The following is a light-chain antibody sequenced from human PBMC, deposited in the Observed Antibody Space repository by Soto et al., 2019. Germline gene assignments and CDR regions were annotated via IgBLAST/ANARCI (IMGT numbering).Light chain of an antibody. CDR1: SSDVGGYNY. J-gene: IGLJ3*02. V-gene: IGLV2-8*01. Sequence: QLVLTQPPSASGSPGQSVTISCTGTSSDVGGYNYVSWYQQYPGKAPKLMIYEVNKRPSGVPDRFSGSKSGNTASLTVSGLQAEDEADYYCTSYAGSNNLGVFGGGTKVTVL. CDR3: TSYAGSNNLGV. CDR2: EVN.